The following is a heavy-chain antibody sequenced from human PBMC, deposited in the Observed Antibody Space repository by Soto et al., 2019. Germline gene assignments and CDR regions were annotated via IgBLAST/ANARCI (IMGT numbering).Heavy chain of an antibody. CDR2: IFHSGST. CDR1: GGSISSYY. J-gene: IGHJ4*02. CDR3: ARCYSSRWYYFDS. Sequence: PSETLSLTCTVSGGSISSYYWSWIRQPPGKGLEWIGYIFHSGSTNYSPSLKSRVTISVDTSKNQFSLKVNSVTAADTAVYYCARCYSSRWYYFDSWGQGTLVTVSS. V-gene: IGHV4-59*01. D-gene: IGHD6-13*01.